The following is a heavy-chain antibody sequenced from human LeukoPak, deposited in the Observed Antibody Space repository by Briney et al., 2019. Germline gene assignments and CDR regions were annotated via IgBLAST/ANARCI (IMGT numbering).Heavy chain of an antibody. CDR3: IYASGGSVHYFDY. D-gene: IGHD2-15*01. J-gene: IGHJ4*02. CDR2: IYWDDDK. V-gene: IGHV2-5*02. Sequence: SGPTLVNPTQTLTVTCTFSGSSLTTRGVGVGWIRQPPGKALEWLALIYWDDDKRYNPSLKTRLTITKDSSKNQVVLTMSNMGPVDTATYYCIYASGGSVHYFDYWGQGNLVTVSS. CDR1: GSSLTTRGVG.